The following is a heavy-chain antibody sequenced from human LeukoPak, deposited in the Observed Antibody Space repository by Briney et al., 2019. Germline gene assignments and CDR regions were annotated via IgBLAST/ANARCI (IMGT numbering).Heavy chain of an antibody. CDR3: ARELSGDSREPLGYSDY. CDR1: GGSISSDGYY. D-gene: IGHD3-22*01. V-gene: IGHV4-31*03. J-gene: IGHJ4*02. Sequence: PSETLSLTCTVSGGSISSDGYYWSWIRQYPGKGLEWIGYIYYSGSTYYNPSLESRVTISVDTSKNQFSLRLSSVTAADTAVYYCARELSGDSREPLGYSDYWGQGTLVTVSS. CDR2: IYYSGST.